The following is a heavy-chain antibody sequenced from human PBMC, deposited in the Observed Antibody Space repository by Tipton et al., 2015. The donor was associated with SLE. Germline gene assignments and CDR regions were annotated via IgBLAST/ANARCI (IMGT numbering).Heavy chain of an antibody. CDR2: IYYSGST. V-gene: IGHV4-30-4*08. CDR3: AREGQHGGAFDV. D-gene: IGHD3-16*01. J-gene: IGHJ3*01. CDR1: GVSISTYY. Sequence: TLSLTCTVSGVSISTYYWSWIRQPPGKGLEWIGYIYYSGSTYYIPSLRSRVTMSVDTSNNQFSLKLSSVTAADTALYYCAREGQHGGAFDVWGQGTMVTVSS.